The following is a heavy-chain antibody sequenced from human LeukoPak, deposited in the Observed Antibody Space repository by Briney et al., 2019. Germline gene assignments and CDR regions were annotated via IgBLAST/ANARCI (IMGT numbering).Heavy chain of an antibody. J-gene: IGHJ4*02. D-gene: IGHD2-15*01. Sequence: GALRLSCAASGFTFSSYSMNWVRQAPGKGLERVSSISSSSSYIYYADSVKGRFTISRDNAKNSLYLQMNSLRAEDTAVYYCARPSQTNLGYCSGGSCHLFDYWGQGTLVTVSS. V-gene: IGHV3-21*01. CDR1: GFTFSSYS. CDR2: ISSSSSYI. CDR3: ARPSQTNLGYCSGGSCHLFDY.